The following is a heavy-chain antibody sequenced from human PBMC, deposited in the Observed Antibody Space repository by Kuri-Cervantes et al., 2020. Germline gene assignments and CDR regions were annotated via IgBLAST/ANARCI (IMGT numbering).Heavy chain of an antibody. CDR3: ARENFLSPQYYFDY. CDR1: GFTFSSYA. J-gene: IGHJ4*02. V-gene: IGHV3-23*01. CDR2: ISGSGDST. Sequence: LSLTCAAPGFTFSSYAMSWVRQAPGKGLEWVSAISGSGDSTYYADSVRGRFTISSDRSKSTLYLQMNSLRAEDTAVYYCARENFLSPQYYFDYWGQGTLVTVSS.